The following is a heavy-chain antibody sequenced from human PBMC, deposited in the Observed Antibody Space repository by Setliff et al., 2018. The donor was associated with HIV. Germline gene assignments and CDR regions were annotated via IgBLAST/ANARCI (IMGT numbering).Heavy chain of an antibody. D-gene: IGHD3-22*01. V-gene: IGHV4-39*01. Sequence: LSLTCTVSGGSASNGRYYWAWIRQPPGKGLEYIGSIYYNEKTYYSPSLKGRVTISVDTSKNQFSLNLTSVTAADTAVYFCASRVYYYDSNKVLREEGFDPWGQGTLVTVSS. CDR2: IYYNEKT. J-gene: IGHJ5*02. CDR1: GGSASNGRYY. CDR3: ASRVYYYDSNKVLREEGFDP.